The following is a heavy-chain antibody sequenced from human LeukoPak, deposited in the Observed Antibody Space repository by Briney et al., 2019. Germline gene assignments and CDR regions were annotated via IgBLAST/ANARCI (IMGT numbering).Heavy chain of an antibody. D-gene: IGHD2-21*01. CDR1: GVSVSDYY. Sequence: PSETLSLTCAVSGVSVSDYYWSWIRQSPEKGLEWIGEVSPGGYTTYNPSLRSRVIISEDTSENQLSLNVTSVTAADTALYCCARIRCGRGQARCYNHWAQGSLVTVSS. V-gene: IGHV4-34*01. CDR2: VSPGGYT. J-gene: IGHJ5*02. CDR3: ARIRCGRGQARCYNH.